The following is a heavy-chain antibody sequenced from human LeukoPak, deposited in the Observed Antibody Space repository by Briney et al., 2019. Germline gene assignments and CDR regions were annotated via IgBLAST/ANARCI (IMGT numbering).Heavy chain of an antibody. J-gene: IGHJ6*02. CDR2: TYYSGST. CDR3: ARDSRGGLYYYGMDV. CDR1: RGSINSYY. D-gene: IGHD2-15*01. Sequence: SETLSLTCTVSRGSINSYYWSWIRQPPGKGLECLGYTYYSGSTYYNPSLKSRVTISVDTSKNQFSLKLSSVTAADTAVYYCARDSRGGLYYYGMDVWGQGTTVTVSS. V-gene: IGHV4-59*12.